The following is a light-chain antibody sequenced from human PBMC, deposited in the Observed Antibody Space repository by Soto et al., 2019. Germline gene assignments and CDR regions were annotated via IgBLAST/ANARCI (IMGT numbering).Light chain of an antibody. CDR3: CSYALYV. CDR2: EVS. V-gene: IGLV2-23*02. Sequence: QSVLTQPASVSGSPGQSITISCTGTSSDVGSYNLVSWYQQHPGKAPKLMIYEVSKRPSGVSNRFSGSKSGNTASLTISGLQAEDEDDYYCCSYALYVFGTGSKVTVL. J-gene: IGLJ1*01. CDR1: SSDVGSYNL.